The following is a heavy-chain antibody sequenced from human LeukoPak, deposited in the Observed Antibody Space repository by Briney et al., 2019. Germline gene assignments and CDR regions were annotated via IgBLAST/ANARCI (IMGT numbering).Heavy chain of an antibody. D-gene: IGHD3-22*01. J-gene: IGHJ4*02. CDR1: GYSFTSYW. CDR3: ARHEYYYDSSGYYVRYFDY. Sequence: GESLKISCKGSGYSFTSYWIGWVRQMPGKGLEWMGIIYPGDSGTRYSPSFQGQVTISADKSISTAYLQWSSLKASDTAMYYCARHEYYYDSSGYYVRYFDYWGQGTLVTVSS. CDR2: IYPGDSGT. V-gene: IGHV5-51*01.